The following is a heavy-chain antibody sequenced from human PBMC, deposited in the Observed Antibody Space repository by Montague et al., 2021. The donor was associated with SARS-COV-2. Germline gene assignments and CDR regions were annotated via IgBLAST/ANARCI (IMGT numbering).Heavy chain of an antibody. CDR2: IYYTGNT. J-gene: IGHJ3*01. D-gene: IGHD3-22*01. Sequence: SETLSLTCTVSGGSITNNIDYWAWIRQPQGKGLEWIGSIYYTGNTYYNPSLKSRVSISVVTSKNHFTLKLSTVTAAETAVYYCARLKRYFDSSGSPSSFDFWGQGTKVTVSS. CDR3: ARLKRYFDSSGSPSSFDF. V-gene: IGHV4-39*02. CDR1: GGSITNNIDY.